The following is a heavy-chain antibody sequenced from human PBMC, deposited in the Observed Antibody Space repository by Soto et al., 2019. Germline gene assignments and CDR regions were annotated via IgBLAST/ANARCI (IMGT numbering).Heavy chain of an antibody. CDR2: ISYDGSNK. J-gene: IGHJ4*02. Sequence: QVQLVESGGGVVQPGRSLRLSCAAFGFTFSSYAMHWVRQAPGKGLEWVAVISYDGSNKYYADSVKGRFTISRDNSKNTLYLQMNSLRAEDTAVYYCASRGYSYGYSDYWGQGTLVTVSS. D-gene: IGHD5-18*01. CDR3: ASRGYSYGYSDY. V-gene: IGHV3-30-3*01. CDR1: GFTFSSYA.